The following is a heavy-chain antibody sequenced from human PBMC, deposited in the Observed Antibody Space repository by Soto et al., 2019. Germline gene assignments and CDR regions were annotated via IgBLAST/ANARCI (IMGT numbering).Heavy chain of an antibody. CDR3: AKENYDFWSGYPYYFDY. Sequence: QVQLVESGGGVVQPGRSLRLSCAASGFTFSSYGMHWVRQAPGKGLEWVAVISYDGSNKYYADSVKGRFTISRDNSKNTLYLQMNSLRAEDTAVYYCAKENYDFWSGYPYYFDYWGQGTLVTVSS. CDR2: ISYDGSNK. J-gene: IGHJ4*02. V-gene: IGHV3-30*18. CDR1: GFTFSSYG. D-gene: IGHD3-3*01.